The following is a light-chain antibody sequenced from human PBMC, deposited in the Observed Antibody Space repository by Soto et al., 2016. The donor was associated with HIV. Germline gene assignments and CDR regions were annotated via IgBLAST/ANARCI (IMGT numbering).Light chain of an antibody. Sequence: DIQMTQSPSSLSASVGDRVTITCRASQGIRNDLGWYQQKPGKAPKRLIYAASSLQSGVPSRFSGSGSGTEFTLTISSLQPEDLQLYCLXHNSYPWTFGQGTKVEIK. CDR1: QGIRND. CDR2: AAS. J-gene: IGKJ1*01. CDR3: LXHNSYPWT. V-gene: IGKV1-17*01.